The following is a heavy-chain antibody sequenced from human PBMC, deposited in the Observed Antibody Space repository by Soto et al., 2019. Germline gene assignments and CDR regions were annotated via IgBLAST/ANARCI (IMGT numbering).Heavy chain of an antibody. Sequence: EVQLVESGGGLVQPGGSLRLSCAASGFTFSSYSMNWVRQAPGKGLEWVSYISSSSSTIYYADSVKGRFTISRDNAKNSLELQINSLRAEDTAVYYCARVYTVYKLFDYLGQGTLVTVSS. CDR2: ISSSSSTI. D-gene: IGHD4-17*01. V-gene: IGHV3-48*01. J-gene: IGHJ4*02. CDR3: ARVYTVYKLFDY. CDR1: GFTFSSYS.